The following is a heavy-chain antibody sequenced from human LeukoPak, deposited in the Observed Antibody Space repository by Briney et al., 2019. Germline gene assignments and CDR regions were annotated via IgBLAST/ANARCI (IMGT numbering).Heavy chain of an antibody. V-gene: IGHV3-23*01. CDR2: ISGSGGST. CDR1: GFTFSSYA. Sequence: GGSLRLSCAASGFTFSSYAMSWVRQAPGKGLEWASAISGSGGSTYYADSVKGRFTISRDNSKNTLYLQMNSLRAEDTAVYYCAKDPPLQRWLPLNWFDPWGQGTLVTVSS. CDR3: AKDPPLQRWLPLNWFDP. J-gene: IGHJ5*02. D-gene: IGHD5-24*01.